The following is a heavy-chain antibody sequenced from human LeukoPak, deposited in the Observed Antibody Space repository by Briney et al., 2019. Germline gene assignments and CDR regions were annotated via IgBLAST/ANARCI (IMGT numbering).Heavy chain of an antibody. D-gene: IGHD2-15*01. V-gene: IGHV3-23*01. CDR3: AKGQAPDIVVVVAASPLDY. J-gene: IGHJ4*02. CDR1: GFTFSSYA. CDR2: ISGSGGST. Sequence: GGSLRLSCAASGFTFSSYAMSWVRQAPGKGLEWVSAISGSGGSTYYADSVKGRFTISRDNSKNTLYLQMNSLRAEDTAVYYCAKGQAPDIVVVVAASPLDYWGQGTLVTVSS.